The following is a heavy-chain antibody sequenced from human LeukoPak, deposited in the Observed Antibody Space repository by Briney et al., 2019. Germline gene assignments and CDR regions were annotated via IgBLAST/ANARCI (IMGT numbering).Heavy chain of an antibody. V-gene: IGHV3-7*05. J-gene: IGHJ4*02. Sequence: PGGSLRLSCAASGFTFSNYWMSWVRQAPGKGLERVANIKQDGREKYYVDSVRGRFTISRDNPENSLYLQMNSLRAEDTAVYYCARYSGSWDFFDYWGQGTLVTVSS. CDR2: IKQDGREK. CDR3: ARYSGSWDFFDY. CDR1: GFTFSNYW. D-gene: IGHD6-13*01.